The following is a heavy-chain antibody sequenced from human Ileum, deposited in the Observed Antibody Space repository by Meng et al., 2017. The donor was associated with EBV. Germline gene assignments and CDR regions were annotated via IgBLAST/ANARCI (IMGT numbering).Heavy chain of an antibody. J-gene: IGHJ4*02. D-gene: IGHD3-10*01. CDR1: DGSINTDAYH. CDR2: TCSSGTT. Sequence: LGLVKPHPVHAPTVAVSDGSINTDAYHWPWLRQHPGGGLEWSGVTCSSGTTFYPPSLRSRVTISIGTPSSQFFLMLASVTAADTPVYYCARERWHWQGSGSFDFWGQGTLVTVSS. V-gene: IGHV4-30-4*01. CDR3: ARERWHWQGSGSFDF.